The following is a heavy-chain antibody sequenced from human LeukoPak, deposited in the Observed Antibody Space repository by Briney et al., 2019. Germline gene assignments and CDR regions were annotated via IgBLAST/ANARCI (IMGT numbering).Heavy chain of an antibody. V-gene: IGHV4-38-2*01. CDR2: IYHSGST. J-gene: IGHJ6*03. CDR1: GYSISSGYY. Sequence: SETLSLTCAVSGYSISSGYYWGWIRQPPGKGLECIGSIYHSGSTYYNPSLKSRVTISVDTSKNQFSLKLSSVTAADTAVYYCARSSRPTRYYYMDVWGKGTTVTVSS. CDR3: ARSSRPTRYYYMDV.